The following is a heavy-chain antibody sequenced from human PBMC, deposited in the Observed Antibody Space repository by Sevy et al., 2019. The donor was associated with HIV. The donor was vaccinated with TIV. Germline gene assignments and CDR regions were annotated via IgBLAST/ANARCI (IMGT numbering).Heavy chain of an antibody. D-gene: IGHD6-13*01. CDR2: SYSDDSR. CDR1: GFTVTNNY. Sequence: GGSLRLSCAASGFTVTNNYISWVRQAPGKGLDWVALSYSDDSRYFADSVRGRFTISRDSLKNTLYLQMNSLRAEDTAVYYCARLHPHIAAARAMDVWGQGTTVTDSS. CDR3: ARLHPHIAAARAMDV. V-gene: IGHV3-53*01. J-gene: IGHJ6*02.